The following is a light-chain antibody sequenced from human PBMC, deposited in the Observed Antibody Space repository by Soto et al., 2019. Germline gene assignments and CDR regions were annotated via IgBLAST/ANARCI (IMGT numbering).Light chain of an antibody. CDR1: QSVSSN. J-gene: IGKJ4*01. Sequence: ETVMTKSTATLPVSPGERATLSYRASQSVSSNLAWYQQKPGQAPRLLIYGASTRATGIPARFSGSGSGTDFTLTISSLQPEDFATYYCQQSYSTLATFGGGTKVDIK. CDR3: QQSYSTLAT. CDR2: GAS. V-gene: IGKV3-15*01.